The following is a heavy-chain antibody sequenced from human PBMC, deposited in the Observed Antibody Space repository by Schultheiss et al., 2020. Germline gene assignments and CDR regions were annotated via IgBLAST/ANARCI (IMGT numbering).Heavy chain of an antibody. CDR1: GFSLSTSGMC. CDR3: ARSSGYSYGYGFDY. CDR2: IYYSGST. J-gene: IGHJ4*02. Sequence: SGPTLVKPTQTLTLTCTFSGFSLSTSGMCVSWIRQPPGKGLEWIGYIYYSGSTNYNPSLKSRVTISVDTSKNQFSLKLSSVTAADTAVYYCARSSGYSYGYGFDYWGQGPLVNVSA. D-gene: IGHD5-18*01. V-gene: IGHV4-61*08.